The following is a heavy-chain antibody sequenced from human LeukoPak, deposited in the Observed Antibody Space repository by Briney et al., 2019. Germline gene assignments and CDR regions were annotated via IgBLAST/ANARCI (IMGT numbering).Heavy chain of an antibody. CDR2: IYYSGST. CDR1: GGSISSGGYS. V-gene: IGHV4-61*08. J-gene: IGHJ4*02. D-gene: IGHD3-22*01. CDR3: ARSGYYYDSSDYSRFDY. Sequence: PSQTLSLTCAVSGGSISSGGYSWSWIRQPPGTGLEWIGYIYYSGSTNYNPSLKSRLTISVDTSKNQFSLKLSSVTAADTAVYYCARSGYYYDSSDYSRFDYWGQGTLVTVSS.